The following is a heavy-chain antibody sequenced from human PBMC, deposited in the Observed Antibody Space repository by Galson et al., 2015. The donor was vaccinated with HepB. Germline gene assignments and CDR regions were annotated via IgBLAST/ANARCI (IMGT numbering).Heavy chain of an antibody. CDR2: TYYRARWYS. D-gene: IGHD1-1*01. J-gene: IGHJ6*02. Sequence: CAISGDSVSNNNAAWNWIRQSPSRGLGWLGRTYYRARWYSDYAVSVRSRITINPDTSKNQISLQLSSVTPEDTAVYYCARVHGTIYYYAMDVWGQGTTVTVSS. CDR3: ARVHGTIYYYAMDV. CDR1: GDSVSNNNAA. V-gene: IGHV6-1*01.